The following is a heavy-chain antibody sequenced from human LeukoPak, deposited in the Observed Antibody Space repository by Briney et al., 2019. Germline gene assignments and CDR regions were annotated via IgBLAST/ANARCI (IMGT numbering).Heavy chain of an antibody. CDR1: GFTFSSYG. CDR2: ISYDGSNK. Sequence: GGSLRLSCAASGFTFSSYGMHWVRQAPGKGLEWVAVISYDGSNKYYADSVKGRFTISRDNSKNTLYLQMNSLRAEDTAVYYCAKDSYDILTGNNWFGPWGQGTLVTVSS. J-gene: IGHJ5*02. V-gene: IGHV3-30*18. CDR3: AKDSYDILTGNNWFGP. D-gene: IGHD3-9*01.